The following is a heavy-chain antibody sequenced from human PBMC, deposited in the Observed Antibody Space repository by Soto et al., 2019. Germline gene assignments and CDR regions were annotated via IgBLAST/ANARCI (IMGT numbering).Heavy chain of an antibody. CDR3: ASLMRFVELLGWFDP. J-gene: IGHJ5*02. V-gene: IGHV4-59*08. Sequence: QVQLQKSGPGLVKPSETLSLTCTVSGGSISSYYWSWIRQPPGKGLEWVGNIYYSGSTNYNPSLKSRISISVDTSKNQFSLTLSSVTPADTAVYYCASLMRFVELLGWFDPWGQGTLVTVAS. D-gene: IGHD3-10*01. CDR2: IYYSGST. CDR1: GGSISSYY.